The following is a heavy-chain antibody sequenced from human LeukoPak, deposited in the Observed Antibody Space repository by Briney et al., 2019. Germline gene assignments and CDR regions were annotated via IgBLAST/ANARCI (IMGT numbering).Heavy chain of an antibody. Sequence: ASVKVSCKASGYTFTSYGISWVRQAPGQGLEWMGWISAYNGNTNYAQKLQGRVTMTTDTSTSTAYMELRSLRSDDTAVYYCARVRFNNWNYRIGLIDYWGQGTLVTVSS. D-gene: IGHD1-7*01. CDR2: ISAYNGNT. CDR1: GYTFTSYG. V-gene: IGHV1-18*01. CDR3: ARVRFNNWNYRIGLIDY. J-gene: IGHJ4*02.